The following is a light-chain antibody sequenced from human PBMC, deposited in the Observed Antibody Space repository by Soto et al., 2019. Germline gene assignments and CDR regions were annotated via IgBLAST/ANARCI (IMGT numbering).Light chain of an antibody. CDR2: DVN. J-gene: IGLJ1*01. V-gene: IGLV2-14*01. CDR3: SSFAGSSTFEV. Sequence: QSALTQPASVSGSHGQSITISCTGTSSDIGAYNYVSWYQHHPDKAPKLIIYDVNNRPSGVSKRFSGSKSGNTASLTISGLQAEDEADYYCSSFAGSSTFEVFGTGTKLTVL. CDR1: SSDIGAYNY.